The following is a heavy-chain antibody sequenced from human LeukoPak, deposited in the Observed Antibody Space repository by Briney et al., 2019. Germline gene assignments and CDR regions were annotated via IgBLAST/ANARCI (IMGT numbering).Heavy chain of an antibody. J-gene: IGHJ4*02. V-gene: IGHV3-74*01. CDR1: GFTFSSYW. Sequence: PGGSLRLSCAAPGFTFSSYWMHWVRQAPGKGLVWVSRINSDGSSTAYADSVKGRFTISRDNAKNTLFLQMDSLRAEDTALYYCARDKGGPDYWGQGTLVTVSS. CDR3: ARDKGGPDY. D-gene: IGHD3-16*01. CDR2: INSDGSST.